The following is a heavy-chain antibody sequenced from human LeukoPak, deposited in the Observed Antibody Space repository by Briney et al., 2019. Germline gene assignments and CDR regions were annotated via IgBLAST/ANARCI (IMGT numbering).Heavy chain of an antibody. Sequence: ASVKVSCKASGYTFTSYYIHWVRQAPGQGLEWMGIINPSGGSTSYAQKFQGRVTMTRDTSTSTVYMELSSLRSEDTAVYYCARVSTAVSLAIDCWGQGTLVTVST. D-gene: IGHD6-13*01. J-gene: IGHJ4*02. CDR3: ARVSTAVSLAIDC. CDR2: INPSGGST. CDR1: GYTFTSYY. V-gene: IGHV1-46*01.